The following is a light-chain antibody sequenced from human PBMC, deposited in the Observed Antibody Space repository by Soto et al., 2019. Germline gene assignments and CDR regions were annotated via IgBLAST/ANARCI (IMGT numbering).Light chain of an antibody. J-gene: IGLJ3*02. CDR1: SSDVGAYKY. CDR2: EVT. V-gene: IGLV2-8*01. Sequence: QSALTQPPSASGSPGQSVTISCTGTSSDVGAYKYVSWYQQYPGKAPKLMIYEVTKRPSGVPDRFSGSKSGNTTSLTVSGLQAEDEADYYCTTYVGHDLWVFGGGTKVTVL. CDR3: TTYVGHDLWV.